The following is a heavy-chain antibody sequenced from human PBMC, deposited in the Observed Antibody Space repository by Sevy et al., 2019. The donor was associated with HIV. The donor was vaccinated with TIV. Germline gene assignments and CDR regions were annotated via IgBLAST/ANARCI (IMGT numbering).Heavy chain of an antibody. CDR2: ISHGGSYE. Sequence: GGSLRLSCEASGFAFRDSATHWVRQSPGKGLEWVALISHGGSYEYYVDSVKGRFTVSSDRSKNILYLQMDSLRAEDTAVYYCARMVSGGLRWELIKENAFDIWGQGTAVTVSS. D-gene: IGHD4-17*01. CDR1: GFAFRDSA. V-gene: IGHV3-30-3*01. CDR3: ARMVSGGLRWELIKENAFDI. J-gene: IGHJ3*02.